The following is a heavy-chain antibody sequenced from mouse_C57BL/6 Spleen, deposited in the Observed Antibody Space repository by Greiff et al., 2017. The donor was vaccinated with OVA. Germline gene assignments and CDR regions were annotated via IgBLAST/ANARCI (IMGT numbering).Heavy chain of an antibody. J-gene: IGHJ4*01. CDR1: GYSFTDYN. CDR3: AREGITTVVGEDAMDY. Sequence: VQLKESGPELVKPGASVKISCKASGYSFTDYNMNWVKQSNGKSLEWIGVINPNYGTTSYNQKFKGKATLTVDQSSSTAYMQLNSLTSEDSAVYYCAREGITTVVGEDAMDYWGQGTSVTVSS. CDR2: INPNYGTT. D-gene: IGHD1-1*01. V-gene: IGHV1-39*01.